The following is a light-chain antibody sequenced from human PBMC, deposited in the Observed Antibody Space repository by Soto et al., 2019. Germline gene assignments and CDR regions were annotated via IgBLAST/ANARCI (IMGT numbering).Light chain of an antibody. V-gene: IGKV3D-20*02. Sequence: IVLTQSPGTLSLSPWERATLSCRASQSVSSNYLAWYQQKPGQAPRLLIYGASSKPTGIPDRFSGSGSGTDFTLTISSLEPEDFAVYYCQQRSNWLTFGGGTKVDIK. CDR2: GAS. CDR1: QSVSSNY. J-gene: IGKJ4*01. CDR3: QQRSNWLT.